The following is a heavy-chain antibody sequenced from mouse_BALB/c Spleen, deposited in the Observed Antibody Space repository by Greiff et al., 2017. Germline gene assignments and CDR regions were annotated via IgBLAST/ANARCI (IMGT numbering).Heavy chain of an antibody. J-gene: IGHJ2*01. Sequence: DVHLVESGGGLVKPGGSLKLSCAASGFTFSDYYMYWVRQTPEKRLEWVATISDGGSYTYYPDSVKGRFTISRDNAKNNLYLQMSSLKSEDTAMYYCARGIYYGNSWDYGGQGTTLTVSP. D-gene: IGHD2-1*01. CDR1: GFTFSDYY. CDR3: ARGIYYGNSWDY. CDR2: ISDGGSYT. V-gene: IGHV5-4*02.